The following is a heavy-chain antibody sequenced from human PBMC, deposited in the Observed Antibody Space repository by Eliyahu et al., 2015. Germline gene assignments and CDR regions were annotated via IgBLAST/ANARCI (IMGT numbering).Heavy chain of an antibody. D-gene: IGHD6-6*01. CDR3: ARGSREYSSSSENY. V-gene: IGHV3-21*01. CDR2: ISSSSSYI. J-gene: IGHJ4*02. CDR1: GXXFSSYS. Sequence: EVQLVESGGGLVKPGGSLRLSCAASGXXFSSYSXNXARQAPGKGLEWVSSISSSSSYIYYADSVKGRFTISRDNAKNSLYLQMNSLRAEDTAVYYCARGSREYSSSSENYWGQGTLVTVSS.